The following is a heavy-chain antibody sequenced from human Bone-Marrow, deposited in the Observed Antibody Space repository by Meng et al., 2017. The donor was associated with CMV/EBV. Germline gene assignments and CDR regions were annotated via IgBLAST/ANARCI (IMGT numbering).Heavy chain of an antibody. D-gene: IGHD1-1*01. CDR2: IRYDGSSK. J-gene: IGHJ3*01. V-gene: IGHV3-30*02. CDR1: GFTFSSFA. Sequence: GGSRRPSCPASGFTFSSFARDWVRQAQGKGLEWVAFIRYDGSSKHYTDSVKGRFTISRDNSKNTLFRQLNSLRAEDTAINYCANLDDDETAKKAFEVWGQGTMVTVSS. CDR3: ANLDDDETAKKAFEV.